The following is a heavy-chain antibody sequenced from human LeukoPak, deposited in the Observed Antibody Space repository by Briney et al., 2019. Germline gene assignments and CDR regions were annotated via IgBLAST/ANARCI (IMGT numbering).Heavy chain of an antibody. CDR2: ISGSGGST. CDR1: GFTFSSYA. CDR3: AKYYYDSSAWGAFDY. Sequence: GGSLRLSCAASGFTFSSYAMSWVRQAPGKGLEWVSAISGSGGSTYYAASVKGRFTISRDNSKNTLYLQMNSLRAEDTAVYYCAKYYYDSSAWGAFDYWGQGTLVTVSS. D-gene: IGHD3-22*01. V-gene: IGHV3-23*01. J-gene: IGHJ4*02.